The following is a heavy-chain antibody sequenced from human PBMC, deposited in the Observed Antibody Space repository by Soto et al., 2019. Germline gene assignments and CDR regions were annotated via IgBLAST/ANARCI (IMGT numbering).Heavy chain of an antibody. CDR3: ARGHRVILTGYDY. CDR2: INHSGST. J-gene: IGHJ4*02. D-gene: IGHD3-9*01. V-gene: IGHV4-34*01. CDR1: GGSFSGYY. Sequence: SETLSLTCAVYGGSFSGYYWSWIRQPPGKGLEWIGEINHSGSTNYNPSLKSRVTISVDTSKNQFSLKLSSVTAADTAVYYCARGHRVILTGYDYWGQGTLVTVSS.